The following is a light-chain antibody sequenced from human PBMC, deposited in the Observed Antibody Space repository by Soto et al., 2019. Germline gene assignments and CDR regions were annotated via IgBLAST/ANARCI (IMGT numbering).Light chain of an antibody. CDR3: QQYGSSPRT. Sequence: EIVLTQSPGTLSLSPGERATLSCRASQSVSSSYLAWYQQKPGQAPRLLIYGASSRATGIPDRFSGSGSGTDFTLTISRLEPXDFAVYYCQQYGSSPRTFGQGTKVDIK. V-gene: IGKV3-20*01. J-gene: IGKJ1*01. CDR1: QSVSSSY. CDR2: GAS.